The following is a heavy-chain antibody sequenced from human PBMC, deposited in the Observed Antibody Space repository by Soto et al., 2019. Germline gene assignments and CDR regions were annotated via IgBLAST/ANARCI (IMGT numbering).Heavy chain of an antibody. CDR2: IYYSGIT. J-gene: IGHJ4*02. V-gene: IGHV4-39*01. CDR1: GGSIRSSSYY. D-gene: IGHD6-19*01. Sequence: QLQLQESGPGLVKPSETLSLTCTVSGGSIRSSSYYWGWIRQPPGKGLEWIGSIYYSGITYYNPSLKSRVSIFVDTSKCKFSLNLSSVTAADTSVYYCARHGVNSSGWYGFFDYWGQGTLVTVSS. CDR3: ARHGVNSSGWYGFFDY.